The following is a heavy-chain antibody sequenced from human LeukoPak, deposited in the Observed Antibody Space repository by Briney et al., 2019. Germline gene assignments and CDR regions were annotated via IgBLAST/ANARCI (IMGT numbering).Heavy chain of an antibody. CDR1: GGSFSGYY. Sequence: PSETLSLTCAVYGGSFSGYYWSWIRQPPGKGLEWIGEINHSGSTNYNPSLKSRVTISVDTSKNQFSLKLSSVTAADTAVYYCARGPSVAGRGYGMDVWGKGTTVTVSS. D-gene: IGHD6-19*01. V-gene: IGHV4-34*01. CDR2: INHSGST. J-gene: IGHJ6*04. CDR3: ARGPSVAGRGYGMDV.